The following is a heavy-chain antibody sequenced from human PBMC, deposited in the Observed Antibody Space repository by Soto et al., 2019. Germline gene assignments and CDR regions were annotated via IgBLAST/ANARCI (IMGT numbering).Heavy chain of an antibody. J-gene: IGHJ6*02. Sequence: QVQLQESGPGLVKPSGTLSLTCAVSGGSISSSNWWSWVRQPPGKGLEWIGEIYHSGSINYNPSLKGRVTISVDESKTPFALKLSSVTAADTAVYYCARAVCSGGSCYSSGMDVWGQGTTVTVSS. V-gene: IGHV4-4*02. CDR2: IYHSGSI. CDR3: ARAVCSGGSCYSSGMDV. D-gene: IGHD2-15*01. CDR1: GGSISSSNW.